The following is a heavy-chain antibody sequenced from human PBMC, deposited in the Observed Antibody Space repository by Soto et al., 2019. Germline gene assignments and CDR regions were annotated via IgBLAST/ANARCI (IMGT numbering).Heavy chain of an antibody. CDR2: ISSSSSTI. V-gene: IGHV3-48*01. J-gene: IGHJ4*02. Sequence: EVQLVESGGGLVQPGGSLRLSCAASGFTFSSYRMNWVRQAPGKGLEWVSYISSSSSTIYYADSVKGRFTISRDNAKNSLYLQMNSLRAEDTAVYYCASRVPDYGDTIDYWGQGTLVTVSS. CDR3: ASRVPDYGDTIDY. CDR1: GFTFSSYR. D-gene: IGHD4-17*01.